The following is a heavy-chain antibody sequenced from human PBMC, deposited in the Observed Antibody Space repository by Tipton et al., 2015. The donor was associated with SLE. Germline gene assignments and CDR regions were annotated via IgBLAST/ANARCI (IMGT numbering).Heavy chain of an antibody. V-gene: IGHV4-39*07. CDR3: AISEERYFDWPGGFDY. J-gene: IGHJ4*02. CDR1: GGSISSSSYY. D-gene: IGHD3-9*01. CDR2: IYYSEST. Sequence: TLSLTCTVSGGSISSSSYYWGWIRQPPGKGLEWIGSIYYSESTYYNPSLKSRVTISVDTSKNQFSLKLSSVTAADTAVYYCAISEERYFDWPGGFDYWGQGTLVTVSS.